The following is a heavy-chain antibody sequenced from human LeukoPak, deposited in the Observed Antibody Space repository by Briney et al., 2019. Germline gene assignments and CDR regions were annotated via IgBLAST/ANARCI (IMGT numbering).Heavy chain of an antibody. CDR1: GYSFTNYW. CDR2: IYPSDSDT. Sequence: GESLKISCMGSGYSFTNYWIGWVRQVPGGGLEWMGVIYPSDSDTRYSPSFQGQVTISADKSIDTAYLQWSRLKASDTAMYYCARQRDSGFDFDSWGQGTLVTVSS. J-gene: IGHJ4*02. V-gene: IGHV5-51*01. CDR3: ARQRDSGFDFDS. D-gene: IGHD5-12*01.